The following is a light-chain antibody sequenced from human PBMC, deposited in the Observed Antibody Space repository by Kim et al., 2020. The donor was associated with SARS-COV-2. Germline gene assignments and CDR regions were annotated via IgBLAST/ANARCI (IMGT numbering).Light chain of an antibody. CDR1: QNIDNY. CDR2: KAS. V-gene: IGKV1-5*03. J-gene: IGKJ1*01. Sequence: SSVGDRVTITCRASQNIDNYLAWYQQKPGKAPKVLIYKASILESGVPSRFSGSGSGTEFTLAISSLQPDDFALYYCQQFTAYPWTFGQGTKVDIK. CDR3: QQFTAYPWT.